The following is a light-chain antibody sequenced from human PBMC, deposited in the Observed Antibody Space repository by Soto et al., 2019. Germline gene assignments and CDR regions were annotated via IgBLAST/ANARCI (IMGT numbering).Light chain of an antibody. J-gene: IGKJ4*01. CDR2: GAS. CDR1: QGINNN. CDR3: QHYNNLPLS. Sequence: EIVVTQSPATLSVSPGERATLFCRASQGINNNLAWYQQRPGQAPRLLIYGASTGAPGIPARFSGSGSGTDFTLTISSLQSEDFAVYHCQHYNNLPLSFGGGSKVEI. V-gene: IGKV3-15*01.